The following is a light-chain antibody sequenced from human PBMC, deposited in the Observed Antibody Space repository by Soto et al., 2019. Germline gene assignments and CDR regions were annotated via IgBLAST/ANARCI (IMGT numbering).Light chain of an antibody. J-gene: IGKJ2*01. CDR3: QQYSSPSYT. CDR2: DAT. Sequence: DIQMTQSPSTLSASVGERVTITCRASQPINKWLAWYQQKPGKAPNLLIYDATSLESGVPSRFSDSGFGAQFTLTISSLQPDDFATYYCQQYSSPSYTFGQGTRLEIK. CDR1: QPINKW. V-gene: IGKV1-5*01.